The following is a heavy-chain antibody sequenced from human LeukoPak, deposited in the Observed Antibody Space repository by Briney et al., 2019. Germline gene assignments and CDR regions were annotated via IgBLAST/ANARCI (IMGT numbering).Heavy chain of an antibody. V-gene: IGHV5-51*01. CDR1: GYSFTSYW. J-gene: IGHJ3*02. CDR3: AIYPLYGSGSPDWVIDAFDI. Sequence: GESLEISCKGSGYSFTSYWIGWVRQMPGKGLEWMGIVYPGDSDTRYSPSFQGQVTISADKSISTAYLQWSSLKASDTAMYYCAIYPLYGSGSPDWVIDAFDIWGQGTMVTVSS. D-gene: IGHD3-10*01. CDR2: VYPGDSDT.